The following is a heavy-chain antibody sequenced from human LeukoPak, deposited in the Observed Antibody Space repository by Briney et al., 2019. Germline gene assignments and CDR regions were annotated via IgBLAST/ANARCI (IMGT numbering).Heavy chain of an antibody. D-gene: IGHD2-21*02. Sequence: GGSLRLSCAASGFTFSSYSMNWVRQAPGKRLEWVSSISSSSSYIYYADSVKGRFTISRDNAKNSLYLQMNSLRAEDTAVYYCARVTYCGGDCFAFDIWGQGTMVTVSS. CDR1: GFTFSSYS. CDR3: ARVTYCGGDCFAFDI. CDR2: ISSSSSYI. V-gene: IGHV3-21*01. J-gene: IGHJ3*02.